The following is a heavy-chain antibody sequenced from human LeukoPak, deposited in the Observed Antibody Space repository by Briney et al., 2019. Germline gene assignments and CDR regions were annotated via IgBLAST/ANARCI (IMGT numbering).Heavy chain of an antibody. V-gene: IGHV1-2*02. CDR2: INPNSGGT. J-gene: IGHJ4*02. CDR3: ARAVAGRSPLGDY. Sequence: ASVKVSCKASGYTFSGFYIHWVRQAPGQGLEWMGWINPNSGGTNYAQKFQGRVTMTRNTSISTAYMELSSLRSEDTAVYYCARAVAGRSPLGDYWGQGTLVTVSS. CDR1: GYTFSGFY. D-gene: IGHD6-19*01.